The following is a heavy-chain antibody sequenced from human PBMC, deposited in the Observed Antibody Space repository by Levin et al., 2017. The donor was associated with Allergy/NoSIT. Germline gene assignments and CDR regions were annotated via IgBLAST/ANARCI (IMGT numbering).Heavy chain of an antibody. CDR3: ARVHSSSAYDAFDI. Sequence: PSETLSLTCTVSGGSISSSSYYWGWIRQPPGKGLEWIGSINYSGSTYYNPSLKSRVIISVDTSKNQFSLKLSSVTAADTAVYFCARVHSSSAYDAFDIWGQGTMVTVSS. CDR1: GGSISSSSYY. D-gene: IGHD6-6*01. J-gene: IGHJ3*02. CDR2: INYSGST. V-gene: IGHV4-39*07.